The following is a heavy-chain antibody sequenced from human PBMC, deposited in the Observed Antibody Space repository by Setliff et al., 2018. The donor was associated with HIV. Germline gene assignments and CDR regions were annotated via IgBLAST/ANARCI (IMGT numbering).Heavy chain of an antibody. J-gene: IGHJ3*01. CDR2: IYHSGSA. Sequence: SETLSLTCAVSGGSISTSSYYWGWIRQPPGKGLEWIGSIYHSGSAYYNPSLKSRLTISIDTSKNQFSLNLSSVTAADTAVYYCARGRALGVWGQGTMVTVSS. CDR1: GGSISTSSYY. CDR3: ARGRALGV. V-gene: IGHV4-39*07. D-gene: IGHD3-3*02.